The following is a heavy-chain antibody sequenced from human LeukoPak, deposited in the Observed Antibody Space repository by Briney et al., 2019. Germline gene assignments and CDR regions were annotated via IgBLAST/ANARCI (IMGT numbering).Heavy chain of an antibody. J-gene: IGHJ4*02. CDR1: GYTFTGYY. V-gene: IGHV1-2*06. Sequence: ASVKVSCKASGYTFTGYYMHWVRQAPGQGLEWMGRINPNSGGTNYAQKFQGRVTMTRDTSISTAYMELSRLRSDDTAVYFCARGAPSGNYLFDYWGQGTLVTVSS. D-gene: IGHD1-26*01. CDR2: INPNSGGT. CDR3: ARGAPSGNYLFDY.